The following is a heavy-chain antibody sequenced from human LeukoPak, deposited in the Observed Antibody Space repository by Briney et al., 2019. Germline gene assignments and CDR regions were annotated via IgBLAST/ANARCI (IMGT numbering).Heavy chain of an antibody. Sequence: GASVKVSCKASGGTFTSYAISWVRQAPGQGLEWMGGIIPIFGTANYAQKFQGRVTITADESTSTAYMELSSLRSEDTAVYYCARSGVGSRYYYYGMDVWGQGTTVTVSS. D-gene: IGHD3-10*01. CDR3: ARSGVGSRYYYYGMDV. CDR1: GGTFTSYA. V-gene: IGHV1-69*13. CDR2: IIPIFGTA. J-gene: IGHJ6*02.